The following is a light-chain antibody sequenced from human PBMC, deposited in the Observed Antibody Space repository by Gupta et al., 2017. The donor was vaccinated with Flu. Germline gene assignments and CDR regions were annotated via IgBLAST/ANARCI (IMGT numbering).Light chain of an antibody. CDR1: TGAVTSAYH. CDR2: NTS. J-gene: IGLJ3*02. V-gene: IGLV7-43*01. Sequence: QTVVTQEPSLTVSPGGTVTLTCASSTGAVTSAYHPNWFQQKPGQAPTALIYNTSNKDAWTPARFSGFRLGAKGALTLSGVQAEDEAEYYCLLFSGGVWVFGGGTKLTVL. CDR3: LLFSGGVWV.